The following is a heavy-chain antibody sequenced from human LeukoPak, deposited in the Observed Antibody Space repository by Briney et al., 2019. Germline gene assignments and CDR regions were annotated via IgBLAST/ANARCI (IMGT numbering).Heavy chain of an antibody. J-gene: IGHJ4*02. CDR2: IYYSGST. Sequence: SETLSLTCTVSGGSISSYYWSWIRQPPGKGLEGIGYIYYSGSTNYNPSLKSRVTISVDTSKNQFSLKLSPVTAADTAMYYCARSVGATENFDYWGQGTLVTVSS. CDR3: ARSVGATENFDY. V-gene: IGHV4-59*01. CDR1: GGSISSYY. D-gene: IGHD1-26*01.